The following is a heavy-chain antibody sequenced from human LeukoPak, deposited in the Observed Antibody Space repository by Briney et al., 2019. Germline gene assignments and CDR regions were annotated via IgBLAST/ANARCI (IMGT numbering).Heavy chain of an antibody. D-gene: IGHD3-22*01. V-gene: IGHV4-59*08. J-gene: IGHJ4*02. CDR2: IYYSGST. Sequence: SETLSLTCTVSGCSISSYYWSWIRQPPGKGPEWIGYIYYSGSTKYNPALKSRVTISVDTSKNQFSLKLSSVTAADTAVYYCATHRYDSSGHYNFDYWGQGTLVTVSS. CDR1: GCSISSYY. CDR3: ATHRYDSSGHYNFDY.